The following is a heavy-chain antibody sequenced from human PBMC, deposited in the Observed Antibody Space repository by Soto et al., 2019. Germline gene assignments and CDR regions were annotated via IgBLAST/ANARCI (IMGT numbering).Heavy chain of an antibody. CDR3: AEETGSWYFDS. Sequence: SETLCLTCTVACASIIVHYWSLIRQPPGKVLEWIGYFYNYGSTTYSPSLKSRVTISADTSRNQISLNLTSVTAADTDIYYCAEETGSWYFDSWGQGTLVPVYS. CDR1: CASIIVHY. D-gene: IGHD6-25*01. V-gene: IGHV4-59*11. CDR2: FYNYGST. J-gene: IGHJ4*02.